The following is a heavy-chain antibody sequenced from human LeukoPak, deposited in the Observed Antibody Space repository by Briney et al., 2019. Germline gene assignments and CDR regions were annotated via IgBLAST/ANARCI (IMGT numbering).Heavy chain of an antibody. CDR2: IHYTGAT. CDR1: GGSISGYY. Sequence: SETLSLTCAVYGGSISGYYWSWIRQPPGKGLEWVGEIHYTGATSYNPSLKSRATISIETSKNQVSLKLSSVTAADTAVYYCTRGNNLSGYCFDFWGQGALVTVSS. J-gene: IGHJ4*02. V-gene: IGHV4-34*01. D-gene: IGHD3-9*01. CDR3: TRGNNLSGYCFDF.